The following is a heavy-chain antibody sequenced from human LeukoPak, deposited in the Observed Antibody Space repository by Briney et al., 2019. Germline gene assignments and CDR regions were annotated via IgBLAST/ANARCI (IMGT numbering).Heavy chain of an antibody. CDR1: GFTFSSYA. CDR2: ISGSGGST. Sequence: PGGSLRLSCAASGFTFSSYAMGWVRQAPGKGLEWVSAISGSGGSTYYADSVKGRFTISRDNSKNTLYLQMNSLRAEDTAVYYCAKGGYSSSWDYYYYMDVWGKGTTVTVSS. J-gene: IGHJ6*03. CDR3: AKGGYSSSWDYYYYMDV. D-gene: IGHD6-13*01. V-gene: IGHV3-23*01.